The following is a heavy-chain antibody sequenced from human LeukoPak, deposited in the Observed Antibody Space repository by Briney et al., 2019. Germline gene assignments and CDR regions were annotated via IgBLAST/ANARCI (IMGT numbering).Heavy chain of an antibody. CDR2: INHSGST. J-gene: IGHJ6*03. CDR1: GGSFSGYY. V-gene: IGHV4-34*01. CDR3: ASGIVGATSNYYYYYMDV. Sequence: KSSETLSLTCAVYGGSFSGYYWGWIRQPPGKGLEWIGEINHSGSTNYNPSLKSRVTISVDTSKNQFSLKLSSVTAADTAVYYCASGIVGATSNYYYYYMDVWGKGTTVTVS. D-gene: IGHD1-26*01.